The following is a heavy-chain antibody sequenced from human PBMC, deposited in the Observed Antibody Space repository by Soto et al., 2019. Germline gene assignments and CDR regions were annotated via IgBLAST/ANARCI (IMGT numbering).Heavy chain of an antibody. V-gene: IGHV1-18*01. CDR3: ARASYYYESSGYYPGDY. J-gene: IGHJ4*02. D-gene: IGHD3-22*01. CDR1: GYTFTGYG. CDR2: INAYNGDT. Sequence: GASVKVSCKTSGYTFTGYGITWVRRAPGQGLEWLGSINAYNGDTNYAQKFQGRVTMTTDTSARIAYMEVSSLRSDDTAVFYCARASYYYESSGYYPGDYWGQGTLVTVSS.